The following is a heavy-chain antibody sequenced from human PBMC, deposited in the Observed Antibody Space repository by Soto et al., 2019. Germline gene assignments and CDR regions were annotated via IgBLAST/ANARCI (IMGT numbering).Heavy chain of an antibody. V-gene: IGHV3-66*01. CDR1: GFTVSSNY. J-gene: IGHJ4*02. CDR3: ARTYYDFWSGYYPDY. D-gene: IGHD3-3*01. Sequence: LSLTCAASGFTVSSNYMSWVRHAPGKGLEWVSVIYSGGSTYYADSVKGRFTISRDNSKNTLYLQMNSLRAEDTAVYYCARTYYDFWSGYYPDYWGQGTLVTVSS. CDR2: IYSGGST.